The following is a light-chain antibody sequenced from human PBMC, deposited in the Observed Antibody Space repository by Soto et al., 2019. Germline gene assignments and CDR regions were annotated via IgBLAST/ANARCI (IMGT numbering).Light chain of an antibody. Sequence: DIQMTQSPSTLSASVGDRVTITCRASQSISSWLAWYQQKPRKAPKLLIYDASSLESGVPSRFSGSGSGTEFTLTISSLQPDYFATYYCQQYKSYWTFGQGTKVEIK. CDR1: QSISSW. CDR3: QQYKSYWT. V-gene: IGKV1-5*01. J-gene: IGKJ1*01. CDR2: DAS.